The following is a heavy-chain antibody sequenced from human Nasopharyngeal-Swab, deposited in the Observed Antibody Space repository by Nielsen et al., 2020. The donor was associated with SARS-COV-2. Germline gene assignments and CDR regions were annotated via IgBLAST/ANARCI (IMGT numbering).Heavy chain of an antibody. V-gene: IGHV3-49*03. CDR3: ARACSGGSCRASFDY. D-gene: IGHD2-15*01. J-gene: IGHJ4*02. Sequence: GGSLKISCTTSGFTFGDYAMSWFRQAPGKGVGGVGLIRSKAYGGTTEYAASVKGRFTISRDDSKSIAYLQMNSLKTEDTAVYYCARACSGGSCRASFDYWGQGTLVTVSS. CDR2: IRSKAYGGTT. CDR1: GFTFGDYA.